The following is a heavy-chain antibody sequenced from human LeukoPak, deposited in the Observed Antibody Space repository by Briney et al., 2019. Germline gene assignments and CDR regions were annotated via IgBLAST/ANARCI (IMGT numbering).Heavy chain of an antibody. CDR2: IYSGGST. CDR3: ARDGYCSGTSCYDHYYYGMDV. J-gene: IGHJ6*02. CDR1: GFTVSNNY. V-gene: IGHV3-53*01. D-gene: IGHD2-2*01. Sequence: GGSLRLSCAASGFTVSNNYMSWVRQAPGKGLEWVSVIYSGGSTYYADSVKGRFTISRDNSKNTLYLQMNSLRADDTAVYYCARDGYCSGTSCYDHYYYGMDVWGQGTTVTVSS.